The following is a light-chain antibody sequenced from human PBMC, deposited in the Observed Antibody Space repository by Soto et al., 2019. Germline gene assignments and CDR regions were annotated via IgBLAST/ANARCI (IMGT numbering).Light chain of an antibody. V-gene: IGKV1-5*01. CDR2: DAS. Sequence: DIQMTQSPPTLSASVGDRVTITCRASQSLSTWLAWYQQKPGKVPKLLIYDASTLESGVPSRFSGSGSGTEFTLTISSLQPDDFATYYCQHYNCYSYTFGQGTKLEIK. CDR3: QHYNCYSYT. CDR1: QSLSTW. J-gene: IGKJ2*01.